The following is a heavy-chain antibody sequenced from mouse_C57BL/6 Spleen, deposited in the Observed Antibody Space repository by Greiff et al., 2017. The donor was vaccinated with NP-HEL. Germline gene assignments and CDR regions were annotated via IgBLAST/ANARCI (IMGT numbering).Heavy chain of an antibody. Sequence: EVKLMESGPELVKPGASVKISCKASGYSFTGYYMNWVKQSPEKSLEWIGEINPSTGGTTYNQKFKAKATLTVDKSSSTAYMQLKSLTSEDSAVYYCARGTYYGSSYRYFDVWGTGTTVTVSS. V-gene: IGHV1-42*01. CDR2: INPSTGGT. J-gene: IGHJ1*03. D-gene: IGHD1-1*01. CDR1: GYSFTGYY. CDR3: ARGTYYGSSYRYFDV.